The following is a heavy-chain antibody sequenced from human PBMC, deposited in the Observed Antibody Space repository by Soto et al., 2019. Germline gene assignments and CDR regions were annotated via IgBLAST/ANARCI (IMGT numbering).Heavy chain of an antibody. D-gene: IGHD2-2*01. CDR1: GFTFSSYA. CDR3: ARNHPYQLLFIGMDV. J-gene: IGHJ6*02. CDR2: ISYDGSNK. V-gene: IGHV3-30-3*01. Sequence: GGSLRISCAASGFTFSSYAMHWVRQAPGKGLEWVAVISYDGSNKYYAHSVKGRFTISRDNSKNTLYLQMNSLRAEDTAVYSCARNHPYQLLFIGMDVWGQGTTVTVSS.